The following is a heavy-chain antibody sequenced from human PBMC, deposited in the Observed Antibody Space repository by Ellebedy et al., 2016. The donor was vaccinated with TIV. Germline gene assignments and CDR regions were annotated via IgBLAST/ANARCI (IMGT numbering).Heavy chain of an antibody. J-gene: IGHJ4*02. CDR1: GFTFSTFG. V-gene: IGHV3-30*18. CDR3: AKGHYYDTYMEYSYAEY. CDR2: VSNDGNNQ. D-gene: IGHD3-22*01. Sequence: PGGSLRLSCAASGFTFSTFGMPWVRQAAGKGLEWVAVVSNDGNNQYYADSVKGRFTISRANSKNTLNLQMNSLRTEDTAVYYCAKGHYYDTYMEYSYAEYWGQGALVTVSS.